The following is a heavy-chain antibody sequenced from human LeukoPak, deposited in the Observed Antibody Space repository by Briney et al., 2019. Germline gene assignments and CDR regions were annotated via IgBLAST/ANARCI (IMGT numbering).Heavy chain of an antibody. Sequence: GGSLRLSCAASGFTFSDYYMSWIRQAPGKGLEWVSYISSSGSTIYYADYVKGRFTISRDNAKNSLYLQMNSLRAEDTAVYYCAREVTTYYYDSSGSDYWGQGTLVTVSS. CDR2: ISSSGSTI. V-gene: IGHV3-11*01. CDR1: GFTFSDYY. D-gene: IGHD3-22*01. CDR3: AREVTTYYYDSSGSDY. J-gene: IGHJ4*02.